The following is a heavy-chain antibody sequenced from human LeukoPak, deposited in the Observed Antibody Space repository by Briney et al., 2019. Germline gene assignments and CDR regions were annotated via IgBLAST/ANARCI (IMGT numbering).Heavy chain of an antibody. CDR1: GGSISSSNYY. J-gene: IGHJ5*02. CDR2: IFYTGST. D-gene: IGHD1-14*01. CDR3: ARLNKPGWFDP. Sequence: SETLSLTCTVSGGSISSSNYYWAWIRQPPGKGLEWIGNIFYTGSTYYNPSLKSRVTISVDTSKNQFSLKLSSVTAADTAVYYCARLNKPGWFDPWGQGTLVTVSS. V-gene: IGHV4-39*01.